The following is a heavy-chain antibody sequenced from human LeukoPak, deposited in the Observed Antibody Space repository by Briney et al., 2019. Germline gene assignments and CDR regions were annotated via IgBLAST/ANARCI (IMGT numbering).Heavy chain of an antibody. CDR1: GFTVSSNY. CDR2: IYSGGST. J-gene: IGHJ4*02. V-gene: IGHV3-53*01. CDR3: ARGGGSYYGSYFDY. D-gene: IGHD1-26*01. Sequence: GGSLRLSCAASGFTVSSNYMSWVRQAPGKGLEWVSVIYSGGSTYYADSVKGRFTIFRDNSKNTLYLQMNSLRAEDTAVYYCARGGGSYYGSYFDYWGQGTLVTVSS.